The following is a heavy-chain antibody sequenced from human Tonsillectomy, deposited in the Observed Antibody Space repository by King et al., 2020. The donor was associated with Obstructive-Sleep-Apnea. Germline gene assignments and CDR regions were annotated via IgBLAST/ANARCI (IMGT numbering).Heavy chain of an antibody. CDR2: IYYSGST. CDR3: ARDQGRNYYDYGMDV. V-gene: IGHV4-39*07. CDR1: GGSISSTSHY. J-gene: IGHJ6*02. D-gene: IGHD3-10*01. Sequence: QLQESGPGLVKPSETLSLTCTVSGGSISSTSHYWVWIRQPPGKGLEWIASIYYSGSTYYNPSLKSRVTISVDTSQNQFSLTVISLTAADTAGYYCARDQGRNYYDYGMDVWGQGTTVTVSS.